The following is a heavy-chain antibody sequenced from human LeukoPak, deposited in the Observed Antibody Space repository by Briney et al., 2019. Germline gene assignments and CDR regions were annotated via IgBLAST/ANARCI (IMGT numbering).Heavy chain of an antibody. V-gene: IGHV3-23*01. CDR3: AKDPGRSNYFFDY. J-gene: IGHJ4*02. D-gene: IGHD4-11*01. CDR2: ISGSGGST. Sequence: GGSLTLSCAASGFTFSSYAMSWIRQAPGKGLEWISAISGSGGSTYYADPVNGRFTISRDNSKNTLYMEMNSLGAEDTAGYYCAKDPGRSNYFFDYWGQGTLVTVSS. CDR1: GFTFSSYA.